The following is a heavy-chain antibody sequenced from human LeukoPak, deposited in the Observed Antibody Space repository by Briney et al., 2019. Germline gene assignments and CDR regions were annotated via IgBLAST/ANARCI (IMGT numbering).Heavy chain of an antibody. V-gene: IGHV3-48*04. CDR2: ISSGSSAI. D-gene: IGHD6-13*01. CDR3: LRDRGYSTYDC. Sequence: GGSLRLSCAASGFDFSTNSMNWVRQAPGKGLEWVSYISSGSSAIYYADSVKGRFTISRDNAESSLYLQMNTLRAEDTAVYYCLRDRGYSTYDCWGQGTLVTVSS. CDR1: GFDFSTNS. J-gene: IGHJ4*02.